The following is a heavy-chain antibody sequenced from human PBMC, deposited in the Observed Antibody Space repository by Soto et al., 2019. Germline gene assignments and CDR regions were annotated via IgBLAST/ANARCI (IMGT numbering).Heavy chain of an antibody. CDR1: GGSFSGYY. Sequence: PSETLSLTCAVYGGSFSGYYWSWIRQPPGKGLGWIGEINHSGSTNYNPSLKSRVTISVDTSKNQFSLKLSSVTAADTAVYYCARGVDTAMERFDYWGQGTLVTVSS. V-gene: IGHV4-34*01. D-gene: IGHD5-18*01. CDR3: ARGVDTAMERFDY. J-gene: IGHJ4*02. CDR2: INHSGST.